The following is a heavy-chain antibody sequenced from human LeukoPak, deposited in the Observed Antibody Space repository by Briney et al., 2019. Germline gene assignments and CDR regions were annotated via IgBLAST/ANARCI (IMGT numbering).Heavy chain of an antibody. J-gene: IGHJ3*02. D-gene: IGHD3-3*01. CDR2: IIPIFGTA. CDR3: ARGRYYDFWSGPKNAFDI. V-gene: IGHV1-69*13. Sequence: SVKVSCKASGGTFSSHAISWVRQAPGQGLEWMGGIIPIFGTANYAQKFQGRVTITADESTSTAYMELSSLRSEDTAVYYCARGRYYDFWSGPKNAFDIWGQGTMVTVSS. CDR1: GGTFSSHA.